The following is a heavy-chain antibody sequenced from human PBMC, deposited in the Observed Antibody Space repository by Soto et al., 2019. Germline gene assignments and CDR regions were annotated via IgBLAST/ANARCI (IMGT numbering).Heavy chain of an antibody. CDR3: ARAGRYDILTGYYKVGYYYGMDV. CDR2: INPNSGGT. CDR1: GYTFTGYY. D-gene: IGHD3-9*01. V-gene: IGHV1-2*04. J-gene: IGHJ6*02. Sequence: ASVKVYCKASGYTFTGYYMHWVRQAPGQGLEWMGWINPNSGGTNYAQKFQGWVTMTRDTSISTAYMELSRLRSDDTAVYYCARAGRYDILTGYYKVGYYYGMDVWGQGTTVTVLL.